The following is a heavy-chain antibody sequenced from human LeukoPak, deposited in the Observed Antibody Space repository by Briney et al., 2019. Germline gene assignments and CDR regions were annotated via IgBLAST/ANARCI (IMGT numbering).Heavy chain of an antibody. J-gene: IGHJ4*02. CDR3: ARVGRSYSSGWY. Sequence: PSETLSLTCTVSGGSISSGSYYWSWIRQPAGKGLEWIGRIYTSGSTNYNPSLKSRVTISVDTSKNQFSLKLSSVTAADTAVYYCARVGRSYSSGWYWGQGTLVTVSS. V-gene: IGHV4-61*02. D-gene: IGHD6-19*01. CDR2: IYTSGST. CDR1: GGSISSGSYY.